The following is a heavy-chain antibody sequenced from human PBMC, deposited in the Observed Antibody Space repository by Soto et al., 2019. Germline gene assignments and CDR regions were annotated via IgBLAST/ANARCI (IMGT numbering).Heavy chain of an antibody. D-gene: IGHD6-19*01. Sequence: QAQLVESGGGVVQPGTSLRLSCAASGITLSASPMHWVRQAPGKGLEWVAVISYDGNNKIYADSVKGRFTISRDNSKNTVYLQMNRLRVEDTAVYSCAREGGSSGRAGWFDSWGQGTLVTVSS. V-gene: IGHV3-30-3*01. CDR2: ISYDGNNK. J-gene: IGHJ5*01. CDR1: GITLSASP. CDR3: AREGGSSGRAGWFDS.